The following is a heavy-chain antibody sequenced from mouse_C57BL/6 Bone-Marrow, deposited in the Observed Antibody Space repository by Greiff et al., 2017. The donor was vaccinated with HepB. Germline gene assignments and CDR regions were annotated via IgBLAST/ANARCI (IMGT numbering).Heavy chain of an antibody. V-gene: IGHV5-9-1*02. D-gene: IGHD1-2*01. Sequence: EVQGVESGEGLVKPGGSLKLSCAASGFTFSSYAMSWVRQTPEKRLEWVAYISSGGDYIYFADTVKGRFTISRDNARNTLYLQMSSLKSEDTAMYYCTRLTGWGFDYWGQGTTLTVSS. CDR2: ISSGGDYI. J-gene: IGHJ2*01. CDR3: TRLTGWGFDY. CDR1: GFTFSSYA.